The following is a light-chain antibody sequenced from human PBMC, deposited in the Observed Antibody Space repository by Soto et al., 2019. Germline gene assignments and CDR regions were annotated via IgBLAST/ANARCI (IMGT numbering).Light chain of an antibody. CDR2: DTS. CDR3: QQYSNWPRT. V-gene: IGKV3-15*01. Sequence: EIVMTQSPATLSVSPGERATLSCRASQSVSSNLAWYHQKPGQAPRLLIYDTSARATGIPARFSGSGSGTEFTLTISSLQSEDFAIYYCQQYSNWPRTFGQGTKMEIK. CDR1: QSVSSN. J-gene: IGKJ1*01.